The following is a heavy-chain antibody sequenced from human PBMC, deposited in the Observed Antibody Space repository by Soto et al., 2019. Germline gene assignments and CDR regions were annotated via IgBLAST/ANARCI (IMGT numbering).Heavy chain of an antibody. Sequence: EVQLMESGGGLVQPGGSLRLSCAASGFSFSASWMTWVRQAPGKGLEWVADIKKDGSEKNYVDSVKGRVTISRDNAKNSLYLQMNSLRAADTAVYYCGRDPYYLAIDYWGLGTLVIVSS. CDR2: IKKDGSEK. J-gene: IGHJ4*02. CDR1: GFSFSASW. V-gene: IGHV3-7*01. D-gene: IGHD1-26*01. CDR3: GRDPYYLAIDY.